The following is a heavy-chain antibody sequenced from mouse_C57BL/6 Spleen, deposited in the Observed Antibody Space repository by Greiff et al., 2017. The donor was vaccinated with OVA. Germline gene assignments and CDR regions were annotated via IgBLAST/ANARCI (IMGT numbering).Heavy chain of an antibody. J-gene: IGHJ2*01. V-gene: IGHV1-26*01. Sequence: EVQLQQSGPELVKPGASVKISCKASGYTFTDYYMNWVKQSHGKSLEWIGDINPNNGGTSYNQKFKGKATLTVDKSSSTAYVELRSLTSEDSAVYYCARSDGNYFDYWGQGTTLTVSS. CDR2: INPNNGGT. CDR3: ARSDGNYFDY. D-gene: IGHD2-3*01. CDR1: GYTFTDYY.